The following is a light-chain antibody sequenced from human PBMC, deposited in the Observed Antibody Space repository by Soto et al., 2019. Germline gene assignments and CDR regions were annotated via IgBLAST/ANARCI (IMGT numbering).Light chain of an antibody. Sequence: DIQITQSPSSLSSSVGDRVTITCLSSQSISYYLNWYQQKQGRAPRLLIYSTSTLQSGVPSKFSGSASGTDFTLTISSLQPEDFATYHCQQRYSTPWTFGQGTKVDIK. CDR2: STS. V-gene: IGKV1-39*01. CDR1: QSISYY. CDR3: QQRYSTPWT. J-gene: IGKJ1*01.